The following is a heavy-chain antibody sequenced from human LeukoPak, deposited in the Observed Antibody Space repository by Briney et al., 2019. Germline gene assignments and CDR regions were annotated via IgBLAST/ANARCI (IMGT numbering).Heavy chain of an antibody. Sequence: GGSLRLSCAASGFTFSNYAMSWVRQAPGKGLEWVSSIIGSTGTTYYADSVKGRFTISRDNSKNRLSLQMNSLRAEDTAVYYCAKSKEGAPYCFDYWGQGTLVTVSS. CDR1: GFTFSNYA. D-gene: IGHD1-26*01. CDR3: AKSKEGAPYCFDY. J-gene: IGHJ4*02. CDR2: IIGSTGTT. V-gene: IGHV3-23*01.